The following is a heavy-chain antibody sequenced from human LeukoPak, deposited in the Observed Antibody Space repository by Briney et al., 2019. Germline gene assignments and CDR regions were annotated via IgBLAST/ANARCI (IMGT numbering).Heavy chain of an antibody. V-gene: IGHV4-39*01. CDR3: ARQDYDILTGYSDYFDY. CDR1: GGSISSSSYY. Sequence: SETLSLTCTVSGGSISSSSYYWGWIRQPPGKGLEWIGSIYYSGSTYYNPSLKSRVTISVDTSKNQFSLKLSSVTAADTAVYYCARQDYDILTGYSDYFDYWGQGALVTVSS. J-gene: IGHJ4*02. D-gene: IGHD3-9*01. CDR2: IYYSGST.